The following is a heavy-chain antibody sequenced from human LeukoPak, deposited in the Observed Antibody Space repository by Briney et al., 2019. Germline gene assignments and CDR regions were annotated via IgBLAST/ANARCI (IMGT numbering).Heavy chain of an antibody. CDR3: ARSVVEMATMYNWFDP. CDR2: IYHSGST. J-gene: IGHJ5*02. Sequence: SETLSLTCTVSGGSISSGYYWGRIRQPPGKGLEWIGSIYHSGSTYYNPSLKSRVTISVDTSKNQFSLKLSSVTAADTAVYYCARSVVEMATMYNWFDPWGQGTLVTVSS. D-gene: IGHD5-24*01. V-gene: IGHV4-38-2*02. CDR1: GGSISSGYY.